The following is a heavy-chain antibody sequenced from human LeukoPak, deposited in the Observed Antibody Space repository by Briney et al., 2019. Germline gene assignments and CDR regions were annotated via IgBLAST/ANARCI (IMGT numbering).Heavy chain of an antibody. Sequence: SETLSLTCTVSGGSVSSSSDSWGWIRQPPGKGLEWIGTISYSGSTYYNPSLKSRVTISVDTSKNQFSLKLSSVTAADTAVYYCARTRLVYYYGSGSPRGRFHFDYWGQGTLVTVSS. CDR3: ARTRLVYYYGSGSPRGRFHFDY. V-gene: IGHV4-39*07. CDR1: GGSVSSSSDS. D-gene: IGHD3-10*01. CDR2: ISYSGST. J-gene: IGHJ4*02.